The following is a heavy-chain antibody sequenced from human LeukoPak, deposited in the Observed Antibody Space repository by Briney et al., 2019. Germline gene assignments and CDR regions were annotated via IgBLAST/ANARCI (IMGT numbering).Heavy chain of an antibody. CDR3: ARGAAWVAACPIDY. V-gene: IGHV4-34*01. D-gene: IGHD6-6*01. CDR2: INHSGST. Sequence: SETLSLTCAVYGGSFSGYYWSWIRQPPGKGLEWIGEINHSGSTNYNPSLKSRVTISVDASKNQFSLKLSSVTAADTAVYYCARGAAWVAACPIDYWGQGTLVTVSS. CDR1: GGSFSGYY. J-gene: IGHJ4*02.